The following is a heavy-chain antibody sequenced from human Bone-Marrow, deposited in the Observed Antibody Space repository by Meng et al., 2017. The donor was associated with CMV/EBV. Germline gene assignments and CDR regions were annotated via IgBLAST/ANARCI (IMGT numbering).Heavy chain of an antibody. D-gene: IGHD3-22*01. V-gene: IGHV1-8*01. Sequence: ASVKVSCKASGYTFTSYDINWVRQATGQGLEWMGWMNPNSGNTGYAQKFQGRVTMTRNTSISTAYMELSSLRSEDTAVYYCAREPLQSNYYDSSHPGFDYWGQGTLVTVSS. J-gene: IGHJ4*02. CDR2: MNPNSGNT. CDR3: AREPLQSNYYDSSHPGFDY. CDR1: GYTFTSYD.